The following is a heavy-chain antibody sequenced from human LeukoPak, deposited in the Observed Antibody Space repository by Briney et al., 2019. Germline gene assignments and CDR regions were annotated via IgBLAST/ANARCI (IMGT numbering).Heavy chain of an antibody. V-gene: IGHV3-21*01. CDR3: ARVNYGDYVEETYWFDP. Sequence: TAGGSLRLSCAASGFTFSSYSMNWVRQAPGKGLEWVSSISSSSSYIYYADSVKGRFTISRDNAKNSLYLQMNSLRAEDTAVYYCARVNYGDYVEETYWFDPWGQGTLVTVSS. D-gene: IGHD4-17*01. CDR2: ISSSSSYI. J-gene: IGHJ5*02. CDR1: GFTFSSYS.